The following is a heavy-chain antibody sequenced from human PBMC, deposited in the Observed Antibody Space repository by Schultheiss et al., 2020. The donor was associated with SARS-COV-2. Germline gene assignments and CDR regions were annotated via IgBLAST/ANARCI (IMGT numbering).Heavy chain of an antibody. V-gene: IGHV4-31*03. CDR3: ARVGGPYFDLYGMDV. D-gene: IGHD3-9*01. Sequence: SETLSLTCTVSGGSISSGGYYWSWIRQHPGKGLEWIGYIYYSGSTYYNPSLKSRVTISVDTSKNQFSLKLSSVTAADTAVYYCARVGGPYFDLYGMDVWGQGTTVTVSS. CDR2: IYYSGST. CDR1: GGSISSGGYY. J-gene: IGHJ6*02.